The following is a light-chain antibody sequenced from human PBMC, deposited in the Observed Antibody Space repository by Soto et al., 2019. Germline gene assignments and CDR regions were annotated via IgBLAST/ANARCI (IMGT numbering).Light chain of an antibody. J-gene: IGKJ1*01. CDR2: DAS. CDR1: QSVSSY. CDR3: QHYNSYSEA. V-gene: IGKV3-11*01. Sequence: EIGLTQSPATVSLSPGERATLSVMASQSVSSYLAWYQQKPGQAPRLLIYDASNRATGIPARFSGSGSGTDFTLTISSLQPDDFATYYCQHYNSYSEAFGQGTKVDIK.